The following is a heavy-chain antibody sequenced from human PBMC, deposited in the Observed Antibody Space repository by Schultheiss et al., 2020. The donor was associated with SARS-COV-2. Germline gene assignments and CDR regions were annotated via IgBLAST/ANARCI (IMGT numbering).Heavy chain of an antibody. CDR2: ISGSGGST. V-gene: IGHV3-23*01. J-gene: IGHJ5*02. CDR1: GFTFSSYA. CDR3: AKGGYYDSSGYYH. D-gene: IGHD3-22*01. Sequence: GGSLRLSCAASGFTFSSYAMSWVRQAPGKGLEWVSAISGSGGSTYYADSVKGRFTIARDNSKNTLYLQMNSLRAEDTAVYYCAKGGYYDSSGYYHWGQGTLVTVSS.